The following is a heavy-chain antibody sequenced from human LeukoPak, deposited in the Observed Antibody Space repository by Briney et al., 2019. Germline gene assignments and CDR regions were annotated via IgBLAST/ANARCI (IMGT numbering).Heavy chain of an antibody. CDR2: INPSGGST. CDR3: ARAGRSDYYDSSGYPSFYFDY. V-gene: IGHV1-46*01. CDR1: GYTFTSYY. J-gene: IGHJ4*02. Sequence: ASVTVSFKASGYTFTSYYMHWVRQAPGQGLEWMGIINPSGGSTSYAQKFQGRVTMTRDTSTSTVYMELSSLRSEDTAVYYCARAGRSDYYDSSGYPSFYFDYWGQGTLVTVSS. D-gene: IGHD3-22*01.